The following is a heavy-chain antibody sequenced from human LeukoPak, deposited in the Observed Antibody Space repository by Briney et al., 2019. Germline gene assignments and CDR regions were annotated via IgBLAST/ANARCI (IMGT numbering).Heavy chain of an antibody. J-gene: IGHJ4*02. Sequence: GGSLRLSCEASGFTFSYAWMCWVRQAPGKGLEWVGRIKSKTDGGTRDYAAPVKGRFTISRDDSKNTLYLQMNSLKTEDTAVYYCTTDWLTDYDFWSGYYQKYYFDYWGQGTLVTASS. V-gene: IGHV3-15*01. D-gene: IGHD3-3*01. CDR1: GFTFSYAW. CDR2: IKSKTDGGTR. CDR3: TTDWLTDYDFWSGYYQKYYFDY.